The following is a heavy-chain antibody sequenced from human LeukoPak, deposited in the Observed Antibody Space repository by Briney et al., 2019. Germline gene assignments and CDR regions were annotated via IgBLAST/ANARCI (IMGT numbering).Heavy chain of an antibody. CDR1: GGSSSGYY. CDR2: INHSGST. D-gene: IGHD3-10*01. V-gene: IGHV4-34*01. Sequence: KPSETLSLTCAVYGGSSSGYYWSWIRQPPGKGLEWIGEINHSGSTKYNPSLKSRVTISVDTSKNQFSLKLSSVTAADTAVYYCARVVDHYYGSGSYPLYYYYYGMDVWGQGTTVTVSS. J-gene: IGHJ6*02. CDR3: ARVVDHYYGSGSYPLYYYYYGMDV.